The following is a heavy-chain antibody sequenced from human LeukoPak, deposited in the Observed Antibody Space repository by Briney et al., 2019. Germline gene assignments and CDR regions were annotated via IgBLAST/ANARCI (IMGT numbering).Heavy chain of an antibody. D-gene: IGHD6-6*01. CDR2: IYSGGST. Sequence: GGSLRLSCAASGFTVSSNYMSWVRQAPGKGLEWVSVIYSGGSTYYADSVKGRFTISRDNSKNTLYLQMNSLRAEDTAVYYCAKGAFKQLAPTWFDPWGQGTLVTVSS. CDR3: AKGAFKQLAPTWFDP. J-gene: IGHJ5*02. CDR1: GFTVSSNY. V-gene: IGHV3-53*01.